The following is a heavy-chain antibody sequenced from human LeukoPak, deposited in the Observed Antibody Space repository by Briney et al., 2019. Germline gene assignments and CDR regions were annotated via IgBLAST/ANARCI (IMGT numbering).Heavy chain of an antibody. J-gene: IGHJ4*02. CDR2: IYYSGTT. Sequence: SETLSLNCAVSGGSIRSSSYYWGWIRQPPGKGLEWIGSIYYSGTTYYNPSLKSRVTISVDTSKNQFSLNLNSVTAADTAVYYCATQVGAARTYFDYWGQGTLATVSS. D-gene: IGHD6-6*01. CDR3: ATQVGAARTYFDY. CDR1: GGSIRSSSYY. V-gene: IGHV4-39*01.